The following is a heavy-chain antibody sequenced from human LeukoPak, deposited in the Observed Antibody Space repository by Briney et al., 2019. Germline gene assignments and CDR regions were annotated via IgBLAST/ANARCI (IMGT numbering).Heavy chain of an antibody. CDR3: AAGTAADY. J-gene: IGHJ4*02. D-gene: IGHD6-13*01. Sequence: PGGSLRLSCVVSGIPFSDFYMNWIRQAPGKGLEWISYVSSSSSYTDYAESVKGRFSIFRDNAKSALYLEMSDLRVEDTAVYYCAAGTAADYWGQGTLVIVSS. V-gene: IGHV3-11*03. CDR1: GIPFSDFY. CDR2: VSSSSSYT.